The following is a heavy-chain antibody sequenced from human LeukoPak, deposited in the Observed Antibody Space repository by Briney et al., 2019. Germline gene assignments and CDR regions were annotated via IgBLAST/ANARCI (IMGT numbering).Heavy chain of an antibody. CDR3: ARDQGGGSAFDI. CDR1: GYTFTGYY. J-gene: IGHJ3*02. V-gene: IGHV1-2*02. CDR2: INPNSGGT. D-gene: IGHD1-26*01. Sequence: EASVKVSCRASGYTFTGYYMHWVRQAPGQGLGWMGWINPNSGGTNYAQKFQGRVTMTRDTSISTAYMELSRLRSDDTAVYYCARDQGGGSAFDIWGQGTMVTVSS.